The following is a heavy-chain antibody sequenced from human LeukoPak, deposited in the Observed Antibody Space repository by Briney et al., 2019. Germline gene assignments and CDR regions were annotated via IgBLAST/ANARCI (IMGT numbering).Heavy chain of an antibody. CDR2: IYHTGST. V-gene: IGHV4-30-2*01. CDR1: GGSISTGGYS. D-gene: IGHD3-10*01. CDR3: ARLRGYSYYFDS. J-gene: IGHJ4*02. Sequence: SETLSLTCGVSGGSISTGGYSWSWIRQPPGKGLEWIGYIYHTGSTYFNPSLKSRITISVDRSKNQFSLKLSSVNAADTAAYFCARLRGYSYYFDSWGQGTLVTVSS.